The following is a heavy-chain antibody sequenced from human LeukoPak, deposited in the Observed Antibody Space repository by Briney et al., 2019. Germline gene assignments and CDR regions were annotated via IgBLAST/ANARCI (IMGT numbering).Heavy chain of an antibody. D-gene: IGHD2-2*01. V-gene: IGHV3-48*03. CDR2: ISSSGSTI. CDR1: GFTFSSYE. CDR3: ARRASVVVPARYGMDV. Sequence: GESLRLSCAASGFTFSSYEMNWVRQAPGKGLEWVSYISSSGSTIYYADSVKGRFTISRDNAKNSLYLQMNSLRAEDTAVYYCARRASVVVPARYGMDVWGKGTTVTVSS. J-gene: IGHJ6*04.